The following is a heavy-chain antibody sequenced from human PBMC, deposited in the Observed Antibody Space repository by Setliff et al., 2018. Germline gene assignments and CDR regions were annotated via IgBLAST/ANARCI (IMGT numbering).Heavy chain of an antibody. V-gene: IGHV3-23*01. D-gene: IGHD3-22*01. CDR3: AKEDYSDSSGYYYETPWFDP. Sequence: PGGSLRLSCAASGLIFGNYAMNWVRQAPGKGLEWVSGISGSGRNTYYADSAKGRFTISRDNSQNTVFLQVNSLRPEDSAVYYCAKEDYSDSSGYYYETPWFDPWGQGTLVTVSS. CDR1: GLIFGNYA. J-gene: IGHJ5*02. CDR2: ISGSGRNT.